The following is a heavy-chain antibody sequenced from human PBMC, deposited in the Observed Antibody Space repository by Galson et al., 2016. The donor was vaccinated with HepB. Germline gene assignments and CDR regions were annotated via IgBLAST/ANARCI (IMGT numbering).Heavy chain of an antibody. CDR1: GDSFLSYA. J-gene: IGHJ6*03. CDR2: ITPVFGSP. Sequence: SVKVSCKASGDSFLSYAISWVRQAPGQGLEWMGGITPVFGSPDYAQKLQGRLTISADESSSTVFMERSSLRSEDTAVYYCARAQSDTARCYYHHMDVWGMGTSVTVSS. D-gene: IGHD2-21*01. V-gene: IGHV1-69*13. CDR3: ARAQSDTARCYYHHMDV.